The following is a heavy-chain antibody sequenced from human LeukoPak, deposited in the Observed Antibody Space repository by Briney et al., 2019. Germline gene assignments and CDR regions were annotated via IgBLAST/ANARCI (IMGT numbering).Heavy chain of an antibody. CDR3: AIVGGGAFDI. CDR1: GFTFDDYG. J-gene: IGHJ3*02. D-gene: IGHD3-10*01. V-gene: IGHV3-20*04. CDR2: IYWTGGST. Sequence: GGSLRLSCAASGFTFDDYGMSWARHAPGKGLERVSDIYWTGGSTVYADSVKGRFTISRDNAKNSLYLQMNSLRAEDTALYYCAIVGGGAFDIWGQGTMVTVSS.